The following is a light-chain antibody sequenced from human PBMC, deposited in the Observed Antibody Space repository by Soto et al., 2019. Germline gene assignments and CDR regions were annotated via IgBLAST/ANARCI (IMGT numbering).Light chain of an antibody. CDR3: SSYTSSSLDWV. CDR1: SSDVGGYNY. CDR2: EVS. Sequence: QSALTQPASVSGSPGQSITISCTGTSSDVGGYNYVSWYQQHPGKAPKLMIYEVSNRPSGVSNRFSGSKSGNTDSLTISGLQAEDEDDYYCSSYTSSSLDWVFGGGTKLTVL. V-gene: IGLV2-14*01. J-gene: IGLJ3*02.